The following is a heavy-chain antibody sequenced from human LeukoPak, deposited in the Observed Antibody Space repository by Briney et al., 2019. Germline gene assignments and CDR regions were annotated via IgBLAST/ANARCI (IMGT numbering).Heavy chain of an antibody. CDR1: GFTLSSYW. CDR3: ARYIETPRRDLDY. J-gene: IGHJ4*02. V-gene: IGHV3-7*01. CDR2: IKQDGSEK. Sequence: GGSLRLSCAASGFTLSSYWMSWVRQAPGKGLEWVARIKQDGSEKHYVDSVKGRFTISRDNAKNAVYLQMNTLRAEDTAVYYCARYIETPRRDLDYWGQGTLVTVSS. D-gene: IGHD4-23*01.